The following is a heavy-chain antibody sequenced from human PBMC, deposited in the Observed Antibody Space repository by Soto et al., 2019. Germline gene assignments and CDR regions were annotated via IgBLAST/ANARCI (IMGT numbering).Heavy chain of an antibody. CDR3: ARRPGAFDC. Sequence: QVQLQESGPGLVKPSGTLSLTCAVSGGSISSNSWWAWVRQPPGKGLEWIGEIYQSGSANYNPSLKSRVTISVDKSNNHSSLTLSSVTAADTAVYYCARRPGAFDCWGQGTLVTVPS. D-gene: IGHD2-2*01. CDR2: IYQSGSA. V-gene: IGHV4-4*02. J-gene: IGHJ4*02. CDR1: GGSISSNSW.